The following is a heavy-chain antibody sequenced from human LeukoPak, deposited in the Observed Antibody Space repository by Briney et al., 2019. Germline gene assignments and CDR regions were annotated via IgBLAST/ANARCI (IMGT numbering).Heavy chain of an antibody. V-gene: IGHV4-59*01. CDR1: GGSTSTYY. CDR2: IYYTGST. D-gene: IGHD1-26*01. Sequence: SETLSLTCTVSGGSTSTYYWSWIRQPPGKGLEWTGYIYYTGSTSYNPSLKSRVTMSLDASKNQFSLELNSVTPADTAVYYCARGGNYWPQWWFDPWGRGTLVSVSS. CDR3: ARGGNYWPQWWFDP. J-gene: IGHJ5*02.